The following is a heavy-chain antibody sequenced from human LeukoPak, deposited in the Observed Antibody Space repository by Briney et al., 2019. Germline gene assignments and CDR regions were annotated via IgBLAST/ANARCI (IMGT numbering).Heavy chain of an antibody. CDR3: ARLIGGFSFGYLYFDN. Sequence: GGSQRLSCAGSGFTFSHYEMQWVRQAPGKGLEYVSAISADGGGTFYANSVKGRFIISRDNSKNTLYLQMGSLSVEDMAVYYCARLIGGFSFGYLYFDNWGQGTLVTVSS. CDR1: GFTFSHYE. CDR2: ISADGGGT. J-gene: IGHJ4*02. V-gene: IGHV3-64*01. D-gene: IGHD5-18*01.